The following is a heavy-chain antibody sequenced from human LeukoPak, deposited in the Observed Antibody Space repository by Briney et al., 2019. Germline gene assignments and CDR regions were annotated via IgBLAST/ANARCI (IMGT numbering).Heavy chain of an antibody. D-gene: IGHD2-21*01. CDR2: ISSSSSYI. CDR1: GFTFSSYS. Sequence: GGSLRLSCAASGFTFSSYSMNWVRQAPGKGLEWVSSISSSSSYIYYADSVKGRFTISRDNAKNSLYLQMNSLRAEDTAVYYCARDTRSYCGGDCYWRRYFDYWGQGTLVTVSS. CDR3: ARDTRSYCGGDCYWRRYFDY. J-gene: IGHJ4*02. V-gene: IGHV3-21*01.